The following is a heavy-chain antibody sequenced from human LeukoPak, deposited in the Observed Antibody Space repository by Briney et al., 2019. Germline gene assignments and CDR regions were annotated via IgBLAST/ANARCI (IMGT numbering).Heavy chain of an antibody. Sequence: GGSLRLSCEASGLSLSNYPMHWVRQAPGKGLEWITLITYDGAFDGGKTYYADSVKGRFTISRDNSRSTLYLQMNSLRPEDTAIYYCAREGYYGSGSPPSLYFDYWGQGTLVTVSS. CDR2: ITYDGAFDGGKT. D-gene: IGHD3-10*01. CDR1: GLSLSNYP. J-gene: IGHJ4*02. CDR3: AREGYYGSGSPPSLYFDY. V-gene: IGHV3-30*01.